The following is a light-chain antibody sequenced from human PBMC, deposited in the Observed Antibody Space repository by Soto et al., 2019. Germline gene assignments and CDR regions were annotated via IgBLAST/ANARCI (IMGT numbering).Light chain of an antibody. CDR2: KAS. V-gene: IGKV1-5*03. J-gene: IGKJ1*01. CDR3: HQYISYPKT. Sequence: DIQMTQSPSTLSASVGDRVTITCRASESIRSWLAWYQQKQGKAPKLLIYKASSLESGVPSRFSGSGSGTEFTLTIGSLQPDDFATYYCHQYISYPKTFGQGTKVEIK. CDR1: ESIRSW.